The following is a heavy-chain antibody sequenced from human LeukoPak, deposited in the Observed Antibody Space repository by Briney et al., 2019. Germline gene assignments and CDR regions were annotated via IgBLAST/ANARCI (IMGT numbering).Heavy chain of an antibody. J-gene: IGHJ4*02. Sequence: HPGGSLRLSCAASGFTFSSYGMHWVRQAPGKGLEWVAVISYDGSNKYYADSVKGRFTISRDNSKNTLYLQMNSLRAEDTAVYYCAKDWYDHFDYWGQGTLVTVSS. CDR1: GFTFSSYG. CDR2: ISYDGSNK. D-gene: IGHD3-3*01. CDR3: AKDWYDHFDY. V-gene: IGHV3-30*18.